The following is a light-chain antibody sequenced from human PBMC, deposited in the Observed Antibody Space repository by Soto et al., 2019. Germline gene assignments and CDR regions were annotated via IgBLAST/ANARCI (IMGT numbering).Light chain of an antibody. CDR1: QRVSSSY. V-gene: IGKV3-20*01. CDR3: RQYDRSLGLT. Sequence: EIVLTQSPGTLSLSPGERATLSCRASQRVSSSYLAWYQQKPGQAPRLLIYGASSRATGIPDRFSGSGSGTAFMLPISRLEPEDDAVSYCRQYDRSLGLTFGGGTKVEIK. CDR2: GAS. J-gene: IGKJ4*01.